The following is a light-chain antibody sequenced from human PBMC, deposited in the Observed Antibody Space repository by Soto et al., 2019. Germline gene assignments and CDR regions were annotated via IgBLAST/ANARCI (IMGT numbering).Light chain of an antibody. V-gene: IGKV3-15*01. CDR3: QQYKNWPRT. CDR1: QSVSSN. Sequence: EILMTQSPATLSVSPGERGTLSCRASQSVSSNLAWYQQKPGQAPRLLIYGASTRATGIPARFSGSGSGTEFTLTISSLQSEDFAVYYCQQYKNWPRTFGQGTKVEIK. J-gene: IGKJ1*01. CDR2: GAS.